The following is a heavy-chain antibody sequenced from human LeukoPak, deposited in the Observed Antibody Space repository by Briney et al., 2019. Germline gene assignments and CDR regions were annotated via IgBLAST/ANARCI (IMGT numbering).Heavy chain of an antibody. V-gene: IGHV3-23*01. CDR3: ARSRSGYRAPPDY. CDR2: ISGSGGST. Sequence: GGSLRLSCAASGFTFSSYAMSWVRQAPGKGLEWVSAISGSGGSTYYADSVKGRFTISRDNAKNTLYLQMNSLRAEDTAVYYCARSRSGYRAPPDYWGQGTLVTVSS. D-gene: IGHD3-22*01. CDR1: GFTFSSYA. J-gene: IGHJ4*02.